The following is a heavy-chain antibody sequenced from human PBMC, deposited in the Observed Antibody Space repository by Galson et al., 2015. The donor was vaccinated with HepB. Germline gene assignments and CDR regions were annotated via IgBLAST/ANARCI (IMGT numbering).Heavy chain of an antibody. CDR1: GFTFSNYW. Sequence: SLRLSCAASGFTFSNYWMSWVRQAPGKGLEWVANIKQDGSEKYYVDSVKGRFTISRDNAKHSLYLQMSSLRAEDSAVYYCARDDRDFLGPYSYCGMAVWGQGTTVTVSS. J-gene: IGHJ6*02. CDR3: ARDDRDFLGPYSYCGMAV. D-gene: IGHD3-3*01. V-gene: IGHV3-7*03. CDR2: IKQDGSEK.